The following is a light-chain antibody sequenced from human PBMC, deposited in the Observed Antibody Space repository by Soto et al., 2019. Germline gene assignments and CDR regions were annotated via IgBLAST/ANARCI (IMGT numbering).Light chain of an antibody. CDR2: SNN. J-gene: IGLJ2*01. CDR1: SSNIGGTNY. CDR3: ASWDVRLCAVI. Sequence: QSVLTQPPSASGTPGQRVFISCSGSSSNIGGTNYAYWYQQLPGAAPKLLMHSNNLRPSGVPERISGSKSGTSASLAISGLRSEDEAVYYCASWDVRLCAVIFGGGTKVTVL. V-gene: IGLV1-47*02.